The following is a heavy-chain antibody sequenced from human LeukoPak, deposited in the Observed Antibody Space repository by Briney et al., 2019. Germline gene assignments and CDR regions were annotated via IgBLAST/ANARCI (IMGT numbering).Heavy chain of an antibody. CDR2: ISSSSSYI. Sequence: GGSLRLSCAASGFTFSSYSMNWVRQAPGKGLEWVSSISSSSSYIYYADSVKGRFTISRDNSKNTLYLQMNSLRAEDTAVYYCAKGLFAAPDYWGQGTLVTVSS. J-gene: IGHJ4*02. V-gene: IGHV3-21*04. D-gene: IGHD3-3*01. CDR1: GFTFSSYS. CDR3: AKGLFAAPDY.